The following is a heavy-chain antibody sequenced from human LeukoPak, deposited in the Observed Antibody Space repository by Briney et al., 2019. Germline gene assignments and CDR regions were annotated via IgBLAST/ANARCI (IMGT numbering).Heavy chain of an antibody. CDR2: ISSSSSTI. CDR3: ARDSGNWNYGYYYMDV. Sequence: GGSLRLSCAASGFTFSSYSMNWVRQAPGKGLEWVSYISSSSSTIYYADSVKGRFTIFRDNAKNSLYLQMNSLRAEDTAVYYCARDSGNWNYGYYYMDVWGKGTTVTVSS. V-gene: IGHV3-48*01. D-gene: IGHD1-20*01. J-gene: IGHJ6*03. CDR1: GFTFSSYS.